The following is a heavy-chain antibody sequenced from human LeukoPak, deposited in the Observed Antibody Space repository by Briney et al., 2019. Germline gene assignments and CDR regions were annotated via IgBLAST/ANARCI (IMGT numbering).Heavy chain of an antibody. V-gene: IGHV4-38-2*01. D-gene: IGHD1-26*01. J-gene: IGHJ4*02. CDR1: GYSISSGYY. CDR3: ARLSNRDSGSYFYFDY. Sequence: PSETLSLTCAVSGYSISSGYYWGWIRQPPGKGLEWSWSIYHSGSTYYNPSLKSRVTISVDTSKNQFSLKLSSVTAADTAVYYCARLSNRDSGSYFYFDYWGQGTLVTVSS. CDR2: IYHSGST.